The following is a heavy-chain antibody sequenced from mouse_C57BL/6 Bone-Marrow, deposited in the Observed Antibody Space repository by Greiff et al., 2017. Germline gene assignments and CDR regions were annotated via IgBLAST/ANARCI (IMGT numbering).Heavy chain of an antibody. CDR2: INPYDGGT. V-gene: IGHV1-19*01. CDR3: ASLYDYPPWFAY. D-gene: IGHD2-4*01. Sequence: EVQLQQSGPVLVKPGASVKMSCKASGYTFTDYYMNWVKQSHGKSLEWIGVINPYDGGTSYNQKVKGKVTLTVDKSSSTAYMELNSLPSEDSAVYYCASLYDYPPWFAYWGQGTLVTVSA. CDR1: GYTFTDYY. J-gene: IGHJ3*01.